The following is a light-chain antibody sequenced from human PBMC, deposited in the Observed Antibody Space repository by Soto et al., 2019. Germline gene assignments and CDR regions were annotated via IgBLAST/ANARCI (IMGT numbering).Light chain of an antibody. V-gene: IGKV1-6*01. CDR2: AAS. Sequence: AIQMTQSPSSLSASVGDRVTITCRASEGISNDLGWYQQKPGKAPTLLIYAASTLESGVPSRFSCSGSGTDFTLTINSLRPEDFATYYCLQDYNYPRTFGQGTKVEVK. CDR1: EGISND. CDR3: LQDYNYPRT. J-gene: IGKJ1*01.